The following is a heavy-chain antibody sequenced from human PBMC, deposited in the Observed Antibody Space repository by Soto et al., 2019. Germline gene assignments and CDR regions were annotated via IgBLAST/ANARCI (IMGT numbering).Heavy chain of an antibody. V-gene: IGHV4-31*03. CDR3: ARVQYCSNTSCSPEDYYYYGMDV. D-gene: IGHD2-2*01. CDR1: GGSISSGGYY. CDR2: IYYSGST. Sequence: SETLSLTCTVSGGSISSGGYYWSWIRQHPGKGLEWIGYIYYSGSTYYNPSLKSRVTISVDTSKNQFSPKLSSVTAADTAVYYCARVQYCSNTSCSPEDYYYYGMDVWGQGTTVTVSS. J-gene: IGHJ6*02.